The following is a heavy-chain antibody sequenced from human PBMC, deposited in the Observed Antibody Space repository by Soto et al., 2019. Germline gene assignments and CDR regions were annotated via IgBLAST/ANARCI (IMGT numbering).Heavy chain of an antibody. D-gene: IGHD3-22*01. V-gene: IGHV1-69*01. CDR1: GGTFSSFA. CDR3: ARREYYDSSGYYDY. J-gene: IGHJ4*02. CDR2: IIPIFGTT. Sequence: QVQLVQSGAEVKKPGSSVKVSCKASGGTFSSFALTWVRQAPGQGLEWMGGIIPIFGTTNYAQKFQGRGTMTADESTSSVYMELSSLRSEDTAVYYCARREYYDSSGYYDYWGQGTLVTVSS.